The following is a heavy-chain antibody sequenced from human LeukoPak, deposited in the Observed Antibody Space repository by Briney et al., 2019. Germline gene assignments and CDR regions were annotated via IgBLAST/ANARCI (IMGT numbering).Heavy chain of an antibody. J-gene: IGHJ4*02. CDR2: ISSSSSYI. CDR1: GFTFSSYS. V-gene: IGHV3-21*01. Sequence: PGGFLRLSCAASGFTFSSYSMNWVRQAPGKGLEWVSSISSSSSYIYYADSVKGRFTISRDNAKNSLYLQMNSLRAEDTAVYYCASRGYSSDWYPDYWGQGTLVTVSS. CDR3: ASRGYSSDWYPDY. D-gene: IGHD6-19*01.